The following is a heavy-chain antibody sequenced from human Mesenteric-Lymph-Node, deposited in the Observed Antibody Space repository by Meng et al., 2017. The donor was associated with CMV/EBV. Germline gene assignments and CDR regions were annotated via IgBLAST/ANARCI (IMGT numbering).Heavy chain of an antibody. Sequence: ASGYTFTDYYMHWVRQAPGQGLEWMGRINPNSGGTNYAQRFQGRVTMTRDTSISTAYMEVSRLTSDDTAVYWCARDHGIAAAGREDYWGQGTLVTVSS. CDR1: GYTFTDYY. J-gene: IGHJ4*02. CDR3: ARDHGIAAAGREDY. D-gene: IGHD6-13*01. V-gene: IGHV1-2*06. CDR2: INPNSGGT.